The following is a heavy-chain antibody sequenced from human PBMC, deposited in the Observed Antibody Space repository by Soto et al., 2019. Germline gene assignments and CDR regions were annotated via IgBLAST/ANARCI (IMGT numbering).Heavy chain of an antibody. V-gene: IGHV3-30-3*01. Sequence: GGSLRLSCAASGFTFSSYAMHWVRQAPGKGLEWVAVISYDGNNKYYADSVKGRFTISRDNSKNTLYLQMNSLRAEDTAVYYCARDNWNYDAFDIWGQGTMVTVSS. CDR2: ISYDGNNK. J-gene: IGHJ3*02. CDR1: GFTFSSYA. D-gene: IGHD1-7*01. CDR3: ARDNWNYDAFDI.